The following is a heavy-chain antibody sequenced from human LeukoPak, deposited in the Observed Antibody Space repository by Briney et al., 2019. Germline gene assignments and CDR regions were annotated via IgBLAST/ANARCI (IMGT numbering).Heavy chain of an antibody. CDR2: ISGSGSST. V-gene: IGHV3-23*01. Sequence: PGGSLRLSCAASGFTFSSHAMSWVRQAPGKGLEWVSIISGSGSSTYYADSVKGRFTISRDNSKNTLYLQMNSLRAEDTAVYYCAILPPPFYDSTYYYMDVWGKGTTVTVSS. CDR1: GFTFSSHA. D-gene: IGHD3-16*01. J-gene: IGHJ6*03. CDR3: AILPPPFYDSTYYYMDV.